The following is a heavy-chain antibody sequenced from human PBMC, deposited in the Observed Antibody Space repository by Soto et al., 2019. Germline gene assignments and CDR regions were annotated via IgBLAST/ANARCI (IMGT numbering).Heavy chain of an antibody. Sequence: SETLSLTCTVSGGSISSGDYYWSWIRQPPGKGLEWIGYIYYSGSTYYNPSLKSRVTISVDTSKNQFSLKLSSVTAADTAVYYCARVSRVYYGSGSYYNYLDYWGQGTLVTVSS. CDR1: GGSISSGDYY. J-gene: IGHJ4*02. D-gene: IGHD3-10*01. V-gene: IGHV4-30-4*01. CDR2: IYYSGST. CDR3: ARVSRVYYGSGSYYNYLDY.